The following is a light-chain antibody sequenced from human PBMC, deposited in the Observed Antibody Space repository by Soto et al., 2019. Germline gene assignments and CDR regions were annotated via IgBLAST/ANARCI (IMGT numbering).Light chain of an antibody. CDR3: QQGYSNPWT. CDR1: QSISSY. Sequence: DIQITRAPSSLSASVGDRVTITWRASQSISSYLNWYQQKPGKAPKLLIYAASNLQSGVPSRFSGSGSGTNFTLSLNSLQPEDFATYYCQQGYSNPWTFGQGTKVDIK. CDR2: AAS. J-gene: IGKJ1*01. V-gene: IGKV1-39*01.